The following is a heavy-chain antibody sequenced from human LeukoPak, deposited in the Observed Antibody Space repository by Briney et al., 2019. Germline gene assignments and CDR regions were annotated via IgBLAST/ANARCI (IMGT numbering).Heavy chain of an antibody. CDR2: IYYSGST. D-gene: IGHD6-13*01. J-gene: IGHJ4*02. V-gene: IGHV4-59*08. CDR1: GGSIDSYY. Sequence: SETLSLTCTVSGGSIDSYYWSWIRQPPGKGLEWIGYIYYSGSTNYNPSLKSRVTISVDTSKNQFSLKLSSVTAADTAVYYCARYSSSWYEYYFDYWGQGTLVTVSS. CDR3: ARYSSSWYEYYFDY.